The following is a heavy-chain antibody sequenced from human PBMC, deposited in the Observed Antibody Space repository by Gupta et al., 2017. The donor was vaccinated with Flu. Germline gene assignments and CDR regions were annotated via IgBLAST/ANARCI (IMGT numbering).Heavy chain of an antibody. D-gene: IGHD5-18*01. CDR2: MYYSGST. CDR3: ARLRMDTAMVPDIFDY. V-gene: IGHV4-39*01. J-gene: IGHJ4*02. Sequence: QPPEKGLEWIGSMYYSGSTYYNPSLKSRVTISVETSKNQFSLKLSSVTAADTAVYYCARLRMDTAMVPDIFDYWGQGTLVTVSS.